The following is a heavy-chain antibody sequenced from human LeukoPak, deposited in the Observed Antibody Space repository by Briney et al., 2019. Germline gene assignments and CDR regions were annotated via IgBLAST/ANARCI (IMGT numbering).Heavy chain of an antibody. CDR3: ARDVVVTSSPDAFDI. CDR1: GDSVSSGGYY. Sequence: SQTLSLTCAVSGDSVSSGGYYWTWIRQHPGKGLEWTGYISNSGTTSYSPSLKSRVSISVDTSNNQFSLRLSSVTAADTAVYYCARDVVVTSSPDAFDIWGQGTMVTVSS. CDR2: ISNSGTT. J-gene: IGHJ3*02. D-gene: IGHD2-21*02. V-gene: IGHV4-31*11.